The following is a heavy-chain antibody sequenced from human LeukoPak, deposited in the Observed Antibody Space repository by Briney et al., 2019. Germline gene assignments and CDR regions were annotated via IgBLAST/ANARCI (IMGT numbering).Heavy chain of an antibody. Sequence: ASVTVSFKASGYTFSNYGISWVRQAPGQGLEWMGWISAYNANTNFAQKFQDRVSMTTDTSTSTAYMELRSLRSDDTAVYYCARDEGQLWLKTGTHFDYWGQGTLVTVSS. CDR1: GYTFSNYG. V-gene: IGHV1-18*01. J-gene: IGHJ4*02. CDR2: ISAYNANT. D-gene: IGHD5-18*01. CDR3: ARDEGQLWLKTGTHFDY.